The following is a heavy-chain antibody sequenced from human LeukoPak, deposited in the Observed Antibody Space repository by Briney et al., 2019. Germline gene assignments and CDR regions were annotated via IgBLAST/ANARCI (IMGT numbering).Heavy chain of an antibody. Sequence: PSETLSLTCTVSSGFSTHYYWNWIRQTPGKGLEWIGCISDTGRTTYNPSLKSRLTISVDTSKRQFSLKLTSLTAADTAVYYCTNGYYEPFDVWGQGILVTVSS. V-gene: IGHV4-59*01. D-gene: IGHD3-16*01. J-gene: IGHJ4*02. CDR1: SGFSTHYY. CDR3: TNGYYEPFDV. CDR2: ISDTGRT.